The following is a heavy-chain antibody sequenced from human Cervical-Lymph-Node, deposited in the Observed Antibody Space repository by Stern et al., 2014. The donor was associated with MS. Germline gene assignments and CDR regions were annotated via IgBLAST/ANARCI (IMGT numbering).Heavy chain of an antibody. J-gene: IGHJ4*02. CDR1: GFTFSNYG. CDR3: AKDRGSSVAARYFDY. CDR2: ILYDGSNK. V-gene: IGHV3-30*18. D-gene: IGHD6-6*01. Sequence: QMQLVQSGGGVVQPGRSLRLSCAASGFTFSNYGMHWVRQAPGKGLEWVAVILYDGSNKYYADPVKGRFTVSRDNSKNTLYLQMNSLRADDTAIYYCAKDRGSSVAARYFDYWGQGTRVTVPS.